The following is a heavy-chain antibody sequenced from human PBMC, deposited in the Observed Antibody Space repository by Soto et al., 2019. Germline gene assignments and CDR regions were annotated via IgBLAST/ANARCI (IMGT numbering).Heavy chain of an antibody. J-gene: IGHJ4*02. CDR1: GFTFSSYS. Sequence: ESGGGRVKPGGSLRLSCAASGFTFSSYSMNWVRQAPGKGLEWVSSISSSSSYIYYADSVKGRFTISRDNAKNSLYLQMNSLRAEDTAVYYCARDRSSSWYIRDWGQGTLVTVSS. D-gene: IGHD6-13*01. V-gene: IGHV3-21*01. CDR3: ARDRSSSWYIRD. CDR2: ISSSSSYI.